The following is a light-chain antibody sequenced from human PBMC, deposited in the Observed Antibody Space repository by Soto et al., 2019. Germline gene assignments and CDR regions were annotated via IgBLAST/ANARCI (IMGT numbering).Light chain of an antibody. V-gene: IGLV2-23*01. J-gene: IGLJ3*02. Sequence: QSVLTQPASVSGSPGQSITISCTGTSSDVGSYNLVSWYQQHPGKAPKLMIYEGSKRPSGVSNRFSGSKSGNTASLTISGLQAEAEADYYCCSYAGSRDWVFGGGTKVTVL. CDR1: SSDVGSYNL. CDR3: CSYAGSRDWV. CDR2: EGS.